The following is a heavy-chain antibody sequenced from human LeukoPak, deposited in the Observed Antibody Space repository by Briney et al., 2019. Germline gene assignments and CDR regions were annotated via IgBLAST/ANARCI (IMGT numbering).Heavy chain of an antibody. J-gene: IGHJ5*02. D-gene: IGHD3-22*01. Sequence: GESLKISCKGSGYSFTSYWIGWVRQMPGKGLELMGIIYPGDSDTRYSPSFQGQVTISADKSISTAYLQWSSLKASDTAMYYCARHYDSSGYYDLGWFDPWGQGTLVTVSS. CDR1: GYSFTSYW. V-gene: IGHV5-51*01. CDR3: ARHYDSSGYYDLGWFDP. CDR2: IYPGDSDT.